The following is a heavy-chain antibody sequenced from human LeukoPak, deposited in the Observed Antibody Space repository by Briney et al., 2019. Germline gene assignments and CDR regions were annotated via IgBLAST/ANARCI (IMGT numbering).Heavy chain of an antibody. Sequence: GGSLRLSCAASGFTFSSYAMHWVRQAPGKGLEYVSAISSNGGSTYYANSVKGRFTISRDNSKNTLYLQMGSLRAEDMAVYYCAKDCPYYDYVWGGYRSYYFDYWGQGTLVTVSS. CDR3: AKDCPYYDYVWGGYRSYYFDY. CDR1: GFTFSSYA. CDR2: ISSNGGST. J-gene: IGHJ4*02. D-gene: IGHD3-16*02. V-gene: IGHV3-64*01.